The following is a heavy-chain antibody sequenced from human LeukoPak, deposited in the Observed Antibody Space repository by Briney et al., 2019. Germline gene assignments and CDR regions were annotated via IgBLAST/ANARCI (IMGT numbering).Heavy chain of an antibody. V-gene: IGHV3-53*01. J-gene: IGHJ4*02. CDR2: VYSGGQT. Sequence: GGSLRLSCAASGFTVNSKYMSWVRQAPGTGLEWVSVVYSGGQTYYADSVKGRFTISRDISKNTLYLQMNSLRADDTAVYYCARDGYGGNPLDYWGQGTLVTVSS. CDR3: ARDGYGGNPLDY. CDR1: GFTVNSKY. D-gene: IGHD4-23*01.